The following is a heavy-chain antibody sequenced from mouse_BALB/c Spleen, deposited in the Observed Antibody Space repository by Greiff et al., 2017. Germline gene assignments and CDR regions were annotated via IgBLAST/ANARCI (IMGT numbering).Heavy chain of an antibody. CDR3: ARCLLITPMDY. CDR2: ISYSGST. V-gene: IGHV3-2*02. J-gene: IGHJ4*01. Sequence: VQLQQSGPGLVKPSQSLSLTCTVTGYSITSDYAWNWIRQFPGNKLEWMGYISYSGSTSYNPSLKSRISITRDTSKNQFFLQLNSVTTEDTATYYCARCLLITPMDYWGQGTSVTVSS. CDR1: GYSITSDYA. D-gene: IGHD1-1*01.